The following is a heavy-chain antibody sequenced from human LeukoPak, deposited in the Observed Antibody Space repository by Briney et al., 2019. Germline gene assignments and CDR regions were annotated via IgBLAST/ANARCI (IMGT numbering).Heavy chain of an antibody. V-gene: IGHV4-39*07. Sequence: SETLSLTCTVSGGSISSSSYYWGWIRQPPGKGLEWIGSIYYSGSTYYNPSLKSRVTISIDKSMNQFSLKLNSVTAADTAVYFCARGKYNGSYYRSYFDTWGQGILVTVSS. CDR2: IYYSGST. CDR1: GGSISSSSYY. J-gene: IGHJ4*02. CDR3: ARGKYNGSYYRSYFDT. D-gene: IGHD1-26*01.